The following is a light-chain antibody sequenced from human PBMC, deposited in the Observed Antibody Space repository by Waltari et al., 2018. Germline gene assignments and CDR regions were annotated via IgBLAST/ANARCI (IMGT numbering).Light chain of an antibody. CDR3: QKYGSAPGT. J-gene: IGKJ1*01. CDR2: AAS. CDR1: QDISNY. Sequence: IQMTQSPRSLSASVGDRVTMSCRASQDISNYVAWYQQKPGKVPKIVIYAASTLQSGVPSRFSGSGYGAEFTLTISNLQPEDVATYYCQKYGSAPGTFGQGP. V-gene: IGKV1-27*01.